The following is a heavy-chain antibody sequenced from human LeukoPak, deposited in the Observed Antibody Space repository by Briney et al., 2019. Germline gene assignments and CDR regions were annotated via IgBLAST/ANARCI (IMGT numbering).Heavy chain of an antibody. Sequence: PGGSLRLSCAASGSTFNNYRMNWVRQAPGKGLEWVSSISPTSSYIYYADSVKGRFTISRDNAKNSLYMQMNSLRAEDTAVYFCASGEFDSNTDDYYYFDHWGQGTLVTVSS. CDR1: GSTFNNYR. D-gene: IGHD2/OR15-2a*01. V-gene: IGHV3-21*01. CDR2: ISPTSSYI. J-gene: IGHJ4*01. CDR3: ASGEFDSNTDDYYYFDH.